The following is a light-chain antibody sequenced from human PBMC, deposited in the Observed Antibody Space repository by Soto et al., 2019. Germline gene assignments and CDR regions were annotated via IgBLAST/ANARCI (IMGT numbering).Light chain of an antibody. J-gene: IGLJ3*02. V-gene: IGLV2-8*01. CDR2: EVT. CDR1: SSDVGGYNY. CDR3: SSYAASNNFYFV. Sequence: QSALTQPPSASGSPGQSVTISCTGTSSDVGGYNYISLYQQYPGRAPKLMIYEVTKRPSAVPDRFSGSNSGNTASLTVSGLQAEDEADYYCSSYAASNNFYFVFGGGTQLTVL.